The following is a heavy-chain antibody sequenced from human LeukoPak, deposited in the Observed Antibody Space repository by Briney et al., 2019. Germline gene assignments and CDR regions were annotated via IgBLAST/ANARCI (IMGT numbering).Heavy chain of an antibody. CDR3: AGNSGSYYASGSNYNVY. CDR2: IGHSGGT. J-gene: IGHJ4*02. CDR1: GVSIDTSSW. V-gene: IGHV4-4*02. D-gene: IGHD3-10*01. Sequence: SGTLSLTCAVYGVSIDTSSWWSWVRQSPGKGLEWIGDIGHSGGTNYNPSLKSRVTISLDKSNNQVSLKLKSATAADTAVYYCAGNSGSYYASGSNYNVYWGQGTLVIVSS.